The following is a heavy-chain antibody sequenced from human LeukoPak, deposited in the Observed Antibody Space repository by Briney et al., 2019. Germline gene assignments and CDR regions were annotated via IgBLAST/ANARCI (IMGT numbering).Heavy chain of an antibody. CDR1: GGSTSSYY. Sequence: SETLSLTCTVSGGSTSSYYWSWIRQPPGKGLEWIGYIYYSGSTNYNPSLKSRVTISVDTSKNQFSLKLNSVTAADTAVYYCARAADAFDIWGQGTMVTVSS. CDR3: ARAADAFDI. CDR2: IYYSGST. J-gene: IGHJ3*02. V-gene: IGHV4-59*01.